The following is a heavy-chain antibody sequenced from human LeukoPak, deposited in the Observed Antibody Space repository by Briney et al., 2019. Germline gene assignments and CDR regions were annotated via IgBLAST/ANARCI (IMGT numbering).Heavy chain of an antibody. D-gene: IGHD2-2*02. J-gene: IGHJ6*03. CDR2: INHSGST. CDR1: GGSFSGYY. CDR3: ARGVSYCSSTSCYRTRGYYYYMDV. Sequence: PSETLSLTCAVYGGSFSGYYWSWIRQPPGKGLEWIGEINHSGSTNYNPSLKSRVTISVDTSKNQFSLKLSSVTAADTAVYYCARGVSYCSSTSCYRTRGYYYYMDVWGKGTTVTVSS. V-gene: IGHV4-34*01.